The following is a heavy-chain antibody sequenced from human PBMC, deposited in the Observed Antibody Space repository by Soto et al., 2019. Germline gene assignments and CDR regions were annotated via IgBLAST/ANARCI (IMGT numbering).Heavy chain of an antibody. V-gene: IGHV4-59*01. CDR3: AREGDSGAHFDY. CDR1: GGSISGYY. J-gene: IGHJ4*02. CDR2: IFYSGST. D-gene: IGHD4-17*01. Sequence: QVQLQESGPGLVKPSETLSLTCTVSGGSISGYYWSWIRQPPGKGLEWIGYIFYSGSTNYSPYLKSRLTISVDTSKNHFSLKLSSVTAADTAMYYCAREGDSGAHFDYWGQGTLVTVSS.